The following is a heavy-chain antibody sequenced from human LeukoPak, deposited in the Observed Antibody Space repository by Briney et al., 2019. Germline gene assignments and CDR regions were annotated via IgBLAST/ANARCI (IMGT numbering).Heavy chain of an antibody. D-gene: IGHD5-18*01. Sequence: GGSLRLSCAASGFSFSEQWMHWVRHAPGKGVGWVSRISSGGTSRSSADSVEGRFTISRDNAKNTLYLQIDSLRDEDTAVYFCPTLHIVDTPLAGWGQGTLVTVSS. CDR1: GFSFSEQW. CDR2: ISSGGTSR. V-gene: IGHV3-74*01. J-gene: IGHJ4*02. CDR3: PTLHIVDTPLAG.